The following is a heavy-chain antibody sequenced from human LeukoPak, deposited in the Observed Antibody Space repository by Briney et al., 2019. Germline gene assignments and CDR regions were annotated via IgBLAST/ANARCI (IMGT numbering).Heavy chain of an antibody. J-gene: IGHJ4*02. Sequence: GGSLRLSCAASHFTFDDYAMHWVRQAPGKGLEWVSLISHDGGRTYYADSVKGRFTISRGNSKNSLFLQMTRLSAEDTAFYYFAKGGGDTAMAMDYWGQGTLVTVSS. CDR1: HFTFDDYA. D-gene: IGHD5-18*01. V-gene: IGHV3-43D*03. CDR3: AKGGGDTAMAMDY. CDR2: ISHDGGRT.